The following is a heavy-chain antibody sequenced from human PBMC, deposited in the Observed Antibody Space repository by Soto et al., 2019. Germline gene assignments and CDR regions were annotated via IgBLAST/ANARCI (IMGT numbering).Heavy chain of an antibody. CDR1: GFSLSNARMG. D-gene: IGHD6-6*01. Sequence: SGPTLVNPTETLTLTCTVSGFSLSNARMGVSWIRQPPGKALEWLAHIFSNDEKSYSTSLKSRLTISKDTSKSQVVLTMTNMDPVDTATYYCARIPSKALYYFDYWGQGTLVTVS. CDR2: IFSNDEK. J-gene: IGHJ4*02. V-gene: IGHV2-26*01. CDR3: ARIPSKALYYFDY.